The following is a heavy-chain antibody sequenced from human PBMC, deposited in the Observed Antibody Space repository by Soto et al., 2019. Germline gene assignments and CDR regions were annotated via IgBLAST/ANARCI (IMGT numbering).Heavy chain of an antibody. CDR2: INAYNGNT. V-gene: IGHV1-18*01. J-gene: IGHJ4*02. D-gene: IGHD5-18*01. CDR1: GYTFTSYG. CDR3: ASHKAMAQFDY. Sequence: QVQLVQSGAEVKKPGASVKVSCKASGYTFTSYGISWVRQAPGQGLEWMGWINAYNGNTKYAQKLQGRVTMTTATSPATAYMELRRVRSDDTAVYNCASHKAMAQFDYWGQGTLVTVSS.